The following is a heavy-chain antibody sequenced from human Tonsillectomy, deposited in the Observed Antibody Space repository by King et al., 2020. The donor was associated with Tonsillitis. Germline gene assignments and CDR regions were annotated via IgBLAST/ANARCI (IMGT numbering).Heavy chain of an antibody. CDR1: GDSITSYW. D-gene: IGHD5-18*01. J-gene: IGHJ4*02. CDR2: NDPTDSTT. Sequence: VQLVQSGAEVKKPGESLRISCKGSGDSITSYWVTWVRQMPGKGLEWMGRNDPTDSTTNFSPSFQGHVTISADKSINTAYLQWISLKASDTAMYYCALSSGYSYGFDYWGQGSLVTVSS. V-gene: IGHV5-10-1*01. CDR3: ALSSGYSYGFDY.